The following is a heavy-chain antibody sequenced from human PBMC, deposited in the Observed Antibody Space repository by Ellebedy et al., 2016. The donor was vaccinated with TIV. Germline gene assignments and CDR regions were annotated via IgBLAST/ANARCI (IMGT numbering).Heavy chain of an antibody. J-gene: IGHJ6*02. CDR2: ISWNSGSI. Sequence: GGSLRLSXAASGFTFDDYAMHWVRQAPGKGLEWVSGISWNSGSIGYADSVKGRFTISRDNAKNSLYLQMNSLRAEDTAVYYCARLGYCSGGSCSLGMDVWGQGTTVPVSS. CDR1: GFTFDDYA. D-gene: IGHD2-15*01. CDR3: ARLGYCSGGSCSLGMDV. V-gene: IGHV3-9*01.